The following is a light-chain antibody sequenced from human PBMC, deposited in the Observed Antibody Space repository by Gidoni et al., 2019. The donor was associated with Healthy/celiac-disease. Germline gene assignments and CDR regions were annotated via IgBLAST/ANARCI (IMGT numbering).Light chain of an antibody. J-gene: IGKJ5*01. CDR2: DAS. V-gene: IGKV3-11*01. Sequence: IVLTQAPATLSMSPGERATLSCRVSQSVSSYLAWYQQKPGHTPILLIYDASNRSTGIPARFSGRGSWTDFTLTISCLAPEDFAFYFCQHRSHWPITLGPGTRLEI. CDR3: QHRSHWPIT. CDR1: QSVSSY.